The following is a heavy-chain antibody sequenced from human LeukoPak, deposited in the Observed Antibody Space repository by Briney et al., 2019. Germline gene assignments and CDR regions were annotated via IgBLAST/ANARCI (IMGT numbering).Heavy chain of an antibody. D-gene: IGHD3-22*01. CDR1: GFTFYDYA. CDR3: AKDHYYDSSGYFDY. J-gene: IGHJ4*02. CDR2: ISWNSGSI. V-gene: IGHV3-9*01. Sequence: GRSLRLSCAASGFTFYDYAMHWVRQAPGKGLEWVSGISWNSGSIGYADSVKGRFTISRDNAKNSLYLQMNSLRAEDTALYYCAKDHYYDSSGYFDYWGQGTLVTVSS.